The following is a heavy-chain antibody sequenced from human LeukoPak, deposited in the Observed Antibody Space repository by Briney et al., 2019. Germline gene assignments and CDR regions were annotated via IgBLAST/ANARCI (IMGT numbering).Heavy chain of an antibody. Sequence: ASVKVSCKASGYTFTSYGISWVRQAPGQGLEWMGWISAYNGNTNYAQKLQGRVTMTTDTSTSTAYMELRSLGSDDTAVYYCARDPSVAVAGYFDYWGQGTLVTVSS. CDR2: ISAYNGNT. J-gene: IGHJ4*02. V-gene: IGHV1-18*01. D-gene: IGHD6-19*01. CDR3: ARDPSVAVAGYFDY. CDR1: GYTFTSYG.